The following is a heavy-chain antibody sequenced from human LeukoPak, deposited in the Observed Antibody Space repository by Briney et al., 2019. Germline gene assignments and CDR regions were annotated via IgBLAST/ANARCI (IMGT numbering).Heavy chain of an antibody. D-gene: IGHD3-22*01. V-gene: IGHV1-69*01. Sequence: SVKVSCKASGGTFSSYAISWVRQAPGQGLEWMGGIIPIFGTANYAQKFQGRVTITADESTSTAYMELSGLRSEDTAVYYCARGSSSGSPVDYWGQGTLVTVSS. CDR1: GGTFSSYA. CDR2: IIPIFGTA. J-gene: IGHJ4*02. CDR3: ARGSSSGSPVDY.